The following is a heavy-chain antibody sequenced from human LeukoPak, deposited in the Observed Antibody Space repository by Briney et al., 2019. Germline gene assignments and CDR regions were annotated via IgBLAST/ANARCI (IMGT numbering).Heavy chain of an antibody. CDR2: NNPSDGST. CDR3: TRVVVDSSGWYHFDY. D-gene: IGHD6-19*01. Sequence: ASVNVSFKASGYTFTTYYMHWVRQAPGQGLEWMAKNNPSDGSTNYAQKFQGRVTMTRDTSTSTVYMELSSLRSEDTAVYYCTRVVVDSSGWYHFDYWGQGTLVTVSS. V-gene: IGHV1-46*01. CDR1: GYTFTTYY. J-gene: IGHJ4*02.